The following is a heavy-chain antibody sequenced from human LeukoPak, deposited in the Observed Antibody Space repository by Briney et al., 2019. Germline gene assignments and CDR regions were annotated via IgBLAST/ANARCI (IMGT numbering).Heavy chain of an antibody. J-gene: IGHJ4*02. V-gene: IGHV3-23*01. Sequence: GGSLRLSCAASGFTFSSYSMNWVRQAPGKGLEWVSAISGSGDSTYYADSVKGRFAISRDNSKNTLYLQMSSLRAEDTAVYYCAKLYSSNYYGHYYFDYWGQGTLVTVSS. CDR2: ISGSGDST. CDR3: AKLYSSNYYGHYYFDY. D-gene: IGHD3-22*01. CDR1: GFTFSSYS.